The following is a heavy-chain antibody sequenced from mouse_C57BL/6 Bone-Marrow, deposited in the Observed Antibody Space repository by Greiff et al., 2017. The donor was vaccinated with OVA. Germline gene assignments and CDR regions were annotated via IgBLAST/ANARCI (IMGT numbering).Heavy chain of an antibody. V-gene: IGHV1-69*01. CDR2: IDPSDSYT. D-gene: IGHD1-1*01. CDR1: GYTFTSYW. CDR3: ANDYYGRSYWYFDV. Sequence: QVQLQQPGAELVMPGASVKLSCKASGYTFTSYWMHWVKQRPGHGLEWIGEIDPSDSYTNYNQKFKGKSTLTVDKSSSTAYMQLSSLTSEDSAVYYCANDYYGRSYWYFDVGGTGTTVTVSS. J-gene: IGHJ1*03.